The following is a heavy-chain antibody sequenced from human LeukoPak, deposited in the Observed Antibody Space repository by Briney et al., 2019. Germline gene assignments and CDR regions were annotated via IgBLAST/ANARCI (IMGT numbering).Heavy chain of an antibody. CDR2: ISSNGGST. J-gene: IGHJ6*04. Sequence: GGSLRLSCSASGFTFSSYAMHWVRQAPGKGLEYVSAISSNGGSTYYADSVKGRFTISRDNSKNTLYLQMSSLSAEDTAVYYCVKDRVAGRDYYYGMDVWGKGTTVTVSS. CDR3: VKDRVAGRDYYYGMDV. CDR1: GFTFSSYA. D-gene: IGHD6-19*01. V-gene: IGHV3-64D*06.